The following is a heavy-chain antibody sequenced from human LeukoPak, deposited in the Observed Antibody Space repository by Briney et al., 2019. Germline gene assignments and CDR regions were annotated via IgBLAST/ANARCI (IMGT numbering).Heavy chain of an antibody. D-gene: IGHD3-10*01. CDR3: GRDGSGGVNPTYYFDY. J-gene: IGHJ4*02. V-gene: IGHV3-30-3*01. CDR2: ISYDGSKK. Sequence: GGSLRLSCAASGFTFSSHAMHWVRQAPGKGLEWTAIISYDGSKKFYADSVKGRFTISRDNSKNTLSLQMNSLRAEDTAFFFLGRDGSGGVNPTYYFDYWGQGTLVTVSP. CDR1: GFTFSSHA.